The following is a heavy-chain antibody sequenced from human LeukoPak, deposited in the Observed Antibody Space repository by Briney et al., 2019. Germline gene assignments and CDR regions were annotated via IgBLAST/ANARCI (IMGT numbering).Heavy chain of an antibody. J-gene: IGHJ4*02. CDR1: GFTFSSYS. CDR3: ARDFKRGSYYVGVLPGQNDY. Sequence: GGSLRLSCAASGFTFSSYSMNWVRQAPGKGLEWVSSISSTSTYIYYADPVKGRFTISRDNARNSLFLQMNSLRAEDTAVYCCARDFKRGSYYVGVLPGQNDYWGQGALVTVSS. V-gene: IGHV3-21*01. CDR2: ISSTSTYI. D-gene: IGHD1-26*01.